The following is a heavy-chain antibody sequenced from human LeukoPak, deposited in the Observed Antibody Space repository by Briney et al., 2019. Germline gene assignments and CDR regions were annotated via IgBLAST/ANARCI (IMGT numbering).Heavy chain of an antibody. CDR1: GFTFTSYW. CDR2: IYPGDSDT. Sequence: PGGSLRLSCAASGFTFTSYWIGWVRQMPGKGLEWMGIIYPGDSDTRYSPSFQGQVTISADKSISTAYLQWSSLKASDTAMYYCARQGSLYSSSWPAHDAFDIWGQGTMVTVSS. CDR3: ARQGSLYSSSWPAHDAFDI. J-gene: IGHJ3*02. V-gene: IGHV5-51*01. D-gene: IGHD6-13*01.